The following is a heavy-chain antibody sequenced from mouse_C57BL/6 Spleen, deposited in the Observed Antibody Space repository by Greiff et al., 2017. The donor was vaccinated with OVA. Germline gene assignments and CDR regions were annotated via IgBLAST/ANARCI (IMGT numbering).Heavy chain of an antibody. CDR1: GYPFTSLR. V-gene: IGHV1-7*01. D-gene: IGHD1-1*01. Sequence: QVQPQQSGAELAKPGASVQLSRKGSGYPFTSLRMHWGKQGPGQGPEGVGYISPSSGYTEYNQKFKDNATLTADKSSSTAYMQLSSLTYEDSAVYYCASLSTVVATGYFDVWGTGTTVTVAS. J-gene: IGHJ1*03. CDR2: ISPSSGYT. CDR3: ASLSTVVATGYFDV.